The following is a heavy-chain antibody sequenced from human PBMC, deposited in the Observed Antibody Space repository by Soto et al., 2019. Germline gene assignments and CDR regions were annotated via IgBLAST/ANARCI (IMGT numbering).Heavy chain of an antibody. CDR1: GGTFSSYA. CDR3: ARPPGGRGYYYGMDV. J-gene: IGHJ6*02. V-gene: IGHV1-69*13. D-gene: IGHD2-15*01. CDR2: IIPIFGTA. Sequence: GASVKVSCKASGGTFSSYAISWVRQAPGQGLEWMGGIIPIFGTANYAQKFQGRVTITADESTSTAYMELSSLRSEDKAVYYCARPPGGRGYYYGMDVGGQGPRVTVS.